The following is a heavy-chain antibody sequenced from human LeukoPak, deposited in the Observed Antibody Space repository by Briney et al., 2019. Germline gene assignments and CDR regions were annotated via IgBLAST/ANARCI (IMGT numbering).Heavy chain of an antibody. V-gene: IGHV4-4*09. CDR3: ARHDAGIAARPFDN. Sequence: PSETLSLSCTVSGGSNNSYYWSWLRQPPGKGLEWIGYTHPSGNTNYSPSLKSRVTISIDMSRNQFSLKLSSVTAADTAVYYCARHDAGIAARPFDNWGQGTLVTVSS. CDR2: THPSGNT. J-gene: IGHJ4*02. D-gene: IGHD6-6*01. CDR1: GGSNNSYY.